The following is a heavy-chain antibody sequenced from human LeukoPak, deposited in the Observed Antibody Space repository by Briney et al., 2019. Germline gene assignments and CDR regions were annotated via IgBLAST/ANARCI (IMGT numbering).Heavy chain of an antibody. J-gene: IGHJ3*02. D-gene: IGHD3-22*01. Sequence: PGGSLRLSCAASGFTFSRYAMSWVRQAPGKGLEWVSAISGSGGSTYYADSVKGRFTISRDNPKNTLYLQMNSLRAEDTAVYYCAKEYTMIVVVITLDAFDIWGKGTMVTVSS. V-gene: IGHV3-23*01. CDR1: GFTFSRYA. CDR3: AKEYTMIVVVITLDAFDI. CDR2: ISGSGGST.